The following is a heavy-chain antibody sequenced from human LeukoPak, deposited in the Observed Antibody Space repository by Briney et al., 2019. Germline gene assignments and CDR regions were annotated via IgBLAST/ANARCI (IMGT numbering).Heavy chain of an antibody. CDR3: ARENSMDYFRGPFDPFDI. V-gene: IGHV1-2*02. J-gene: IGHJ3*02. CDR2: ITPNSGGT. D-gene: IGHD3-10*01. Sequence: ASVKVSCKASGYSFSGYYMHWVRQAPGQGLEWMGWITPNSGGTNYAQNFQGRVTMTRGTSISTAYMELGRLRSDDTAVYYCARENSMDYFRGPFDPFDIWGQGTMVTVSS. CDR1: GYSFSGYY.